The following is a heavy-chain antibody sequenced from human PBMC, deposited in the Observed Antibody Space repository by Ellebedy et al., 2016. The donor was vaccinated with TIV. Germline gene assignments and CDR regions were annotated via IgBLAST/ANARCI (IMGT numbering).Heavy chain of an antibody. D-gene: IGHD5-18*01. V-gene: IGHV3-7*01. Sequence: GESLKISCAASGFTFSSYWMSWVRQAPGKGLEWVANIKQDGSEKYYVDSVKGRFTISRDNAKNSLYLQMNSLRAEDTAVYYCARDSSSGLWSHYLDYWGQGILVTVSS. CDR3: ARDSSSGLWSHYLDY. CDR1: GFTFSSYW. CDR2: IKQDGSEK. J-gene: IGHJ4*02.